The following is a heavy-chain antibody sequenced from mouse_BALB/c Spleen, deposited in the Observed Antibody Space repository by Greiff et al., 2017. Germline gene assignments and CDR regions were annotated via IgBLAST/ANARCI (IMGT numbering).Heavy chain of an antibody. CDR1: GYTFTSYW. V-gene: IGHV1-87*01. D-gene: IGHD3-1*01. CDR3: ARSGYAMDY. Sequence: SGAELARPGASVKLSCKASGYTFTSYWMQWVKQRPGQGLEWIGAIYPGDGDTRYTQKFKGKATLTADKSSSTAYMQLSSLASEDSAVYYCARSGYAMDYWGQGTSVTVSS. CDR2: IYPGDGDT. J-gene: IGHJ4*01.